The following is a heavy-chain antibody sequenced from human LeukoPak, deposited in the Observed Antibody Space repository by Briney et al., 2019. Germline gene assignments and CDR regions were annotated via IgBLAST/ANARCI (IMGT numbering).Heavy chain of an antibody. Sequence: GGSLRLSCAASGFTFSCYWMSWVRQAPGKGLEWVANIKQDGSEKYYVDSVKGRFTISRDNAKNSLYLQMNSLRAEDTAVYYCASFIDFWSGYTDYWGQGTLVTVSS. CDR1: GFTFSCYW. CDR2: IKQDGSEK. V-gene: IGHV3-7*01. CDR3: ASFIDFWSGYTDY. J-gene: IGHJ4*02. D-gene: IGHD3-3*01.